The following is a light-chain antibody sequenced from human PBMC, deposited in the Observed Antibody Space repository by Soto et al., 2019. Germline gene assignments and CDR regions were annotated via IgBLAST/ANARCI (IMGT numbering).Light chain of an antibody. J-gene: IGKJ1*01. CDR2: AAS. Sequence: DIQMTQSPSSLSASVGDRVTITCRTSQRIGTHLNWYHEKPGKAPKLLIYAASSLQSGVPSRFSGSGSGTDFTLTISSLQHEYFATYYCQQSYSNPWTFGQGTKVEIK. CDR3: QQSYSNPWT. V-gene: IGKV1-39*01. CDR1: QRIGTH.